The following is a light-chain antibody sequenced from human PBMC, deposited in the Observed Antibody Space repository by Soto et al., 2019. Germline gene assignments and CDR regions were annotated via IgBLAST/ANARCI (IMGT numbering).Light chain of an antibody. CDR1: QSLLYSSNNKNY. CDR3: QQHHGITFT. V-gene: IGKV4-1*01. CDR2: WAS. Sequence: DIVMTQSPDSLAVSLGERATINCKSSQSLLYSSNNKNYLTWFQQKPGQPPKLLIYWASTRESGVPYRFSGSGYGTDFTLTICSLQAEDVAIYYCQQHHGITFTFGPGNKVDIK. J-gene: IGKJ3*01.